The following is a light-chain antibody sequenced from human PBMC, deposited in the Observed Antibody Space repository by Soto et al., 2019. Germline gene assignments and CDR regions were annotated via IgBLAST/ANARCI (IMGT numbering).Light chain of an antibody. Sequence: EIELTQSPGTLSLSPGERATLSCGASQSVTSNYLAWYQQKPGQAPRLLIFGASIRVKGIPDRFIGSGSGTDFTLTISRLEPEDFAVYYCQHYVTSLTTFGQGTKVEVK. CDR1: QSVTSNY. V-gene: IGKV3-20*01. CDR3: QHYVTSLTT. J-gene: IGKJ1*01. CDR2: GAS.